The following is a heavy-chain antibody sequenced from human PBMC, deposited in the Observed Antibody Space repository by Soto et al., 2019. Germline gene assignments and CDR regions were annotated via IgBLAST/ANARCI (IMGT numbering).Heavy chain of an antibody. Sequence: LRLSCAASGFTFNNYFMTWVRQAPGKALEWVAGIKEDGSEKYYADSMKGRFTISRDNAKNSLYLQVDSLRAEDTAMYYCTRERFCSGGGCNVGHVFDFWGQGTMVTVSS. V-gene: IGHV3-7*03. CDR1: GFTFNNYF. J-gene: IGHJ3*01. CDR2: IKEDGSEK. CDR3: TRERFCSGGGCNVGHVFDF. D-gene: IGHD2-15*01.